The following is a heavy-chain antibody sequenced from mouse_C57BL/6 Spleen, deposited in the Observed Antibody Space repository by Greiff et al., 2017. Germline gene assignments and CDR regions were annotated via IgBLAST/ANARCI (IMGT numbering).Heavy chain of an antibody. CDR3: AREEGYQFTY. V-gene: IGHV5-16*01. Sequence: DVKLVESEGGLVQPGSSMKLSCTASGFTFSDYYMAWVRQVPEKGLEWVANINYDGSSTYYLDSLKSRFIISRDNAKNILYLQMSSLKSEDTATYYCAREEGYQFTYWGQGTLVTVSA. CDR2: INYDGSST. CDR1: GFTFSDYY. J-gene: IGHJ3*01. D-gene: IGHD3-1*01.